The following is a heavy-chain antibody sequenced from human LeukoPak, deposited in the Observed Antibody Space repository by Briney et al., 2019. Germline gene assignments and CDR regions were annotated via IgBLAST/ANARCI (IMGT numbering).Heavy chain of an antibody. CDR1: GGSFSGYY. D-gene: IGHD4-17*01. Sequence: SETLSLTCAVYGGSFSGYYWSWIRQPPGKGLEWIGEINHSGSTNYNPSLKSRVTISVDTSKNQFSLKLSSVTAADTAVYYCARGHGDYYLDYWGQGTLVTVSS. J-gene: IGHJ4*02. CDR2: INHSGST. V-gene: IGHV4-34*01. CDR3: ARGHGDYYLDY.